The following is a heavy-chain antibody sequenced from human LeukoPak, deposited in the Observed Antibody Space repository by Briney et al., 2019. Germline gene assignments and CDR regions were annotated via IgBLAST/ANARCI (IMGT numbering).Heavy chain of an antibody. D-gene: IGHD6-6*01. CDR3: ARTSPASHFDF. CDR2: NNADSSAA. V-gene: IGHV3-74*01. Sequence: GGSLRLSWVVSGFTFTTYSIHWVRQAPEHGQVWMSRNNADSSAAKNAESVQSRLSISRDNARNTLYLQMNGLRAEDTALYYCARTSPASHFDFWGQGTLVIVSS. CDR1: GFTFTTYS. J-gene: IGHJ4*02.